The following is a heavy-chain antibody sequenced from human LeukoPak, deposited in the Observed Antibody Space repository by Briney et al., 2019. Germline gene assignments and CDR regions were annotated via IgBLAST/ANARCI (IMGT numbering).Heavy chain of an antibody. J-gene: IGHJ6*02. CDR2: ILYDGSNQ. V-gene: IGHV3-30-3*01. CDR3: AKRPDDYSYGMDV. Sequence: GGSLRLSCAASGFTFRSYAMHWVRQAPGRGLEWVAVILYDGSNQYYADSVKGRFTISRDNSKNTLCLQMNSLRPEDTAVYYCAKRPDDYSYGMDVWGQGTTVTVSS. CDR1: GFTFRSYA.